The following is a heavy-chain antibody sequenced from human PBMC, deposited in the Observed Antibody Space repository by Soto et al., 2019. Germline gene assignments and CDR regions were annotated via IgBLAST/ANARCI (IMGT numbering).Heavy chain of an antibody. J-gene: IGHJ6*02. V-gene: IGHV3-30*04. Sequence: GGSLRLSCAASGFTFSSYAMHWVRQAPGKGLEWVAVISYDGSNKYYADSVKGRFTISRDNSKNTLYLQMNSLRAEDTAVYYCARDPNTYYYDSSGYYYYYYGMDVWGQGTTVTVSS. CDR2: ISYDGSNK. D-gene: IGHD3-22*01. CDR3: ARDPNTYYYDSSGYYYYYYGMDV. CDR1: GFTFSSYA.